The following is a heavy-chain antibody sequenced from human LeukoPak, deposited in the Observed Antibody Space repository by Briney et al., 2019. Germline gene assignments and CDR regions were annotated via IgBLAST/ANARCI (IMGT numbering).Heavy chain of an antibody. J-gene: IGHJ5*01. Sequence: PGGSLRLSCAASGFTFSTYWTNWVRQLPGKGLEWLANIKQDGSQKYYVDSVKGRFTISRDNAKNSLYLQMNSLRAEDTAVYYCVREVYRDSWPDSWGQGTLVTVSS. D-gene: IGHD5-12*01. CDR1: GFTFSTYW. CDR3: VREVYRDSWPDS. CDR2: IKQDGSQK. V-gene: IGHV3-7*01.